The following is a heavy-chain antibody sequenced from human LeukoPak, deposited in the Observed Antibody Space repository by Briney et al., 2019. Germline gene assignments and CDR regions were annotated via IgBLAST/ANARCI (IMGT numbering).Heavy chain of an antibody. CDR1: GGTFSSYA. J-gene: IGHJ4*02. CDR3: ARGREGYMGYFDY. V-gene: IGHV1-69*05. D-gene: IGHD5-24*01. CDR2: IIPIFGTA. Sequence: SVKVSCKASGGTFSSYAISWVRQAPGQGLEWMGGIIPIFGTANYAQKFQGRVTITTDESTRTAYMELSSLRSEDTAVYYCARGREGYMGYFDYWGQGTLVTVSS.